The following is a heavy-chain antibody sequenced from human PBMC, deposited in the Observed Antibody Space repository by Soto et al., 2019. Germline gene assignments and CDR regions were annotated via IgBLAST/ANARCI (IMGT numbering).Heavy chain of an antibody. V-gene: IGHV3-11*05. CDR3: ARDPDPAYSGYDLSSDY. CDR1: GFTFSDYY. J-gene: IGHJ4*02. CDR2: ISSSSSYT. D-gene: IGHD5-12*01. Sequence: PGGSLRLSCAASGFTFSDYYMSWIRQAPGKGLEWVSYISSSSSYTNYADSVKGRFTISRDNAKNSLYLQMNSLRAEDTAVYYCARDPDPAYSGYDLSSDYWGQGTLVTVSS.